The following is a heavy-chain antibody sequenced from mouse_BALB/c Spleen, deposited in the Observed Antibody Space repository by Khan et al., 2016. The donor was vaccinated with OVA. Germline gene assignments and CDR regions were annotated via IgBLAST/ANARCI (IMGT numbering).Heavy chain of an antibody. CDR2: ISYSGST. J-gene: IGHJ2*01. V-gene: IGHV3-2*02. CDR3: ARGNYYGYYFDY. D-gene: IGHD1-1*01. Sequence: EVQLQESGPDLVKPSQSLSLTCTVTGYSITSDYAWNWIRQFPGNKLEWMGYISYSGSTSYNPSLKSRISITRDTSKNQFFLQLNSVTTEDTATYYCARGNYYGYYFDYWGQGTTLTVSS. CDR1: GYSITSDYA.